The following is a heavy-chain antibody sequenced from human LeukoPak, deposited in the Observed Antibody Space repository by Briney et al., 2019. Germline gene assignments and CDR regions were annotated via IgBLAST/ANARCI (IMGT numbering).Heavy chain of an antibody. J-gene: IGHJ4*02. CDR1: GYTFTGYY. D-gene: IGHD3-10*01. Sequence: ASVKVSCKASGYTFTGYYMHWVRQAPGQGLEWMGWMNPNSGNTGYAQKFQGRVTMTRNTSISTAYMELSSLRSEDTAVYYCARGFGSTAHGDYWGQGTLVTVSS. V-gene: IGHV1-8*02. CDR2: MNPNSGNT. CDR3: ARGFGSTAHGDY.